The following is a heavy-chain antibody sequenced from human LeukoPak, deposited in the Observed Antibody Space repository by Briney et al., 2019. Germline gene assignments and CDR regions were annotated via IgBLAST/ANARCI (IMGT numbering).Heavy chain of an antibody. D-gene: IGHD3-10*01. CDR2: IYSGGST. V-gene: IGHV3-53*01. Sequence: GGSLRLSCAASGFTVSSNYMSWVRQAPGKGLEWVSVIYSGGSTYYADSAKGRLTISRDKSKNTLYLQTDSLRAEDTAVYYCARVRVVRGADYWGQGTVVTVSS. CDR1: GFTVSSNY. CDR3: ARVRVVRGADY. J-gene: IGHJ4*02.